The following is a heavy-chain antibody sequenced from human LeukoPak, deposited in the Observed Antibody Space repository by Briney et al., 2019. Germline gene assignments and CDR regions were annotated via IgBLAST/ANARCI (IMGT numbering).Heavy chain of an antibody. D-gene: IGHD4-17*01. J-gene: IGHJ4*02. Sequence: GASVQVSCKASVYSFSIYGITWARQAPGQGLEYLGWISASDGTTNYAQKVQDRDTMTTDTSTSTAYWELRSLRSEDTAVYARCGAAVTTHFSNWGQGTLVTVSS. V-gene: IGHV1-18*01. CDR1: VYSFSIYG. CDR2: ISASDGTT. CDR3: CGAAVTTHFSN.